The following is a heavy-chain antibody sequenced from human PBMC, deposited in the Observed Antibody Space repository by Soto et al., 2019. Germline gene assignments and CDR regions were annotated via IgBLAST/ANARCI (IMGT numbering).Heavy chain of an antibody. V-gene: IGHV4-34*01. CDR2: INHSGST. CDR1: GGSFSGYY. CDR3: ARLHLGIAEARTRMYYYYYGMDV. Sequence: SETLSLTCAVYGGSFSGYYWSWIRQPPGKGLEWIGEINHSGSTNYNPSLKSRVTISVDTSKNQFSLKLSSVTAADTAVYYCARLHLGIAEARTRMYYYYYGMDVWGQGTKVTVYS. J-gene: IGHJ6*02. D-gene: IGHD6-13*01.